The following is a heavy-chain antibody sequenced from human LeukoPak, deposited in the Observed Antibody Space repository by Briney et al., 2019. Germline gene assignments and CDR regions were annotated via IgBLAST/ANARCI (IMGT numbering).Heavy chain of an antibody. V-gene: IGHV3-23*01. CDR1: GFSFSSYA. CDR3: AKGGFLSHFDP. CDR2: ARGTTDST. Sequence: GGSLRLSCAASGFSFSSYAMSWVRQAPGRGLEWVSTARGTTDSTYYADSVKGRFTISRDNSKNTLYLQMNSLRGDGTAVYYCAKGGFLSHFDPWGQGTLVTVSS. D-gene: IGHD3-16*02. J-gene: IGHJ5*02.